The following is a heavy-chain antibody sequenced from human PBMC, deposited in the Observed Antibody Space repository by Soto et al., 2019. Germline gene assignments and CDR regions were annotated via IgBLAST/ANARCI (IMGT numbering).Heavy chain of an antibody. V-gene: IGHV4-39*01. CDR2: IPYSGTT. CDR3: ASQDNVLVPIGPGYFDK. J-gene: IGHJ4*02. CDR1: GASISSRDYF. D-gene: IGHD2-2*01. Sequence: QLQLQESGPGLVKPSETLSLSCTVSGASISSRDYFWVWIRQPPGKGLEWIGSIPYSGTTYYNSSLQSRIAMSIDTAKDQFSLKMSSVTAADTAVYYCASQDNVLVPIGPGYFDKWGQGTLVTVSS.